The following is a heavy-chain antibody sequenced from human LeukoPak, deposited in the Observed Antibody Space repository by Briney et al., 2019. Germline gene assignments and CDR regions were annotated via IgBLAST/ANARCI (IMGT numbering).Heavy chain of an antibody. J-gene: IGHJ4*02. V-gene: IGHV1-18*01. CDR3: ARAWEFYDSSGYDDY. D-gene: IGHD3-22*01. CDR2: ISAYNGNT. CDR1: GYTFTSYG. Sequence: ASVKVSCKASGYTFTSYGISWERQAPGQGLEWMGWISAYNGNTNYAQKLQGRVTMTTDTSTSTAYMELRSLRSDDTAVYYCARAWEFYDSSGYDDYWGQGTLVTVSS.